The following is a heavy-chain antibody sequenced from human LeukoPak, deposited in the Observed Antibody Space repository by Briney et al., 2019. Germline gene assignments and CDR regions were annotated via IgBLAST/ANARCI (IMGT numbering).Heavy chain of an antibody. V-gene: IGHV3-30*03. J-gene: IGHJ3*02. Sequence: GGSLRLSCAASGFTFSTFGMNWVRQAPGKGLEWVAVTSYDGSHTYYADSVKGRFIISRDNSKNTVYLQMNSLRAEDTAVYYCARVSVVGAFDIWGQGTMVTVSS. CDR1: GFTFSTFG. CDR3: ARVSVVGAFDI. CDR2: TSYDGSHT. D-gene: IGHD2-15*01.